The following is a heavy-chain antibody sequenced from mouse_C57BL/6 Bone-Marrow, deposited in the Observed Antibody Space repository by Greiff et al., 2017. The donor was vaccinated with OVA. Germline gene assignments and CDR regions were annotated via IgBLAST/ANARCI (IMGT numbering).Heavy chain of an antibody. CDR1: GFTFTDYY. J-gene: IGHJ1*03. Sequence: EVQGVESGGGLVQPGGSLSLSCAASGFTFTDYYMSWVRQPPGKALEWLGFIRNKANGNTTEYSASVKGRFTISRDNCQSILYLQMNALRAEDSATYFCARYISYVSSYWYFDVWGTGTTVTVSS. CDR3: ARYISYVSSYWYFDV. CDR2: IRNKANGNTT. D-gene: IGHD1-1*01. V-gene: IGHV7-3*01.